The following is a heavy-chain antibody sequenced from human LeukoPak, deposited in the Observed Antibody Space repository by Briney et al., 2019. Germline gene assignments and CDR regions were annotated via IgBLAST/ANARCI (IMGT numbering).Heavy chain of an antibody. CDR3: ASEDIVVVPAAIFDY. J-gene: IGHJ4*02. CDR1: GFTFSDYY. D-gene: IGHD2-2*02. V-gene: IGHV3-11*04. CDR2: ISSSGSTI. Sequence: GGSLRLSCAASGFTFSDYYMSWIRQAPGKGLEWVSYISSSGSTIYYADSVKGRFTISRDNAKNSLYLQMNSLRAEDTAVYYCASEDIVVVPAAIFDYWGQGTLVTVSS.